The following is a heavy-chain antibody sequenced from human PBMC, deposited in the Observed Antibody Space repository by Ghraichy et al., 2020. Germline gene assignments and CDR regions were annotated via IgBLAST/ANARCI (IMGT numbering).Heavy chain of an antibody. Sequence: GSLRLSCAASGFTFSSYAMSWVRQAPGKGLEWVSAISGSGGSTYYADSVKGRFTIPRDNSKNTLYLQMTSLRAEDPAGYYCAKEAGLGVGTRYDFDYWGQGTLVTVSS. CDR1: GFTFSSYA. CDR3: AKEAGLGVGTRYDFDY. V-gene: IGHV3-23*01. CDR2: ISGSGGST. J-gene: IGHJ4*02. D-gene: IGHD3-3*01.